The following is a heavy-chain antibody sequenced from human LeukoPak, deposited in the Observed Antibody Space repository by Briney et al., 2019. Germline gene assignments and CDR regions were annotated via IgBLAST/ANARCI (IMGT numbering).Heavy chain of an antibody. J-gene: IGHJ4*02. CDR2: IYYSGST. V-gene: IGHV4-59*08. D-gene: IGHD1-14*01. CDR3: ARHRGSNLNRSFDF. CDR1: GGSIIGYY. Sequence: SETLPLTCTVSGGSIIGYYWSWIRQLPGKGLEWIASIYYSGSTNNNPSLKSRITVSLDTSKNQFSLKLSSVTAADTAVYYCARHRGSNLNRSFDFWGQGTLVTVSS.